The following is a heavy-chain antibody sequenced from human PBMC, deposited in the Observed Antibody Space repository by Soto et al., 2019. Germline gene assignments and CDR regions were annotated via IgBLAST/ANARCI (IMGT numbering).Heavy chain of an antibody. D-gene: IGHD3-10*01. V-gene: IGHV1-69*06. Sequence: SVKVSCKASGGTFSSYAISWVRQAPGQGLEWMGGIIPIFGTANYAQKFQGRVTITADKSTSTAYMELSSLRSEDTAVYYCARDLPYMVRGVIRGNWFDPWGQGTLVTVSS. CDR1: GGTFSSYA. CDR3: ARDLPYMVRGVIRGNWFDP. CDR2: IIPIFGTA. J-gene: IGHJ5*02.